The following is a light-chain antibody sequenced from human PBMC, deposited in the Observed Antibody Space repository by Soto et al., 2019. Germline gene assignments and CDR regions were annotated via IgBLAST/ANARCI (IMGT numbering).Light chain of an antibody. CDR2: GNS. Sequence: QSVLTQPPSVSGAPGQRVTISCSGRSSNIGAGYDVHWYQQLPGTAPKLLISGNSNRPSGVPDRFSGSKSGTSASLAITGLHAEDEAGYYCQSYDSSLSGWVFGGGTKLTVL. J-gene: IGLJ3*02. V-gene: IGLV1-40*01. CDR1: SSNIGAGYD. CDR3: QSYDSSLSGWV.